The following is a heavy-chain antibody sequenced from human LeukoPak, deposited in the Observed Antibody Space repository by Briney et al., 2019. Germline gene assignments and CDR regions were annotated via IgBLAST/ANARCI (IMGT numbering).Heavy chain of an antibody. CDR2: ISYDGSNK. V-gene: IGHV3-30*03. CDR3: AQLGFDY. J-gene: IGHJ4*02. CDR1: GFTFSSYG. Sequence: GGSLRLSCAASGFTFSSYGMHWVRQAPGKGLEWVAVISYDGSNKYYADSVKGRFTISRDNSKNTLYLQMNSLRAEDTAVYYCAQLGFDYWGQGTLVTVSS. D-gene: IGHD3-16*01.